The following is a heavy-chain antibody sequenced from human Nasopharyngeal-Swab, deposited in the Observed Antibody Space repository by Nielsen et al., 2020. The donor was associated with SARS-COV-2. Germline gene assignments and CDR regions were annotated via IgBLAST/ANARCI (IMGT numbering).Heavy chain of an antibody. D-gene: IGHD6-13*01. V-gene: IGHV3-30-3*01. J-gene: IGHJ6*02. CDR3: ARDQGSSWYTYYYYYGMDV. CDR2: ISYDGSKK. CDR1: GFTFSSYA. Sequence: GESLKISCAASGFTFSSYAMHWVRPAPGKGLEWVAVISYDGSKKYYADSVKGRFTISRDNSKNTLYLQMNSLRAEDTAVYYCARDQGSSWYTYYYYYGMDVWGQGTTVTVS.